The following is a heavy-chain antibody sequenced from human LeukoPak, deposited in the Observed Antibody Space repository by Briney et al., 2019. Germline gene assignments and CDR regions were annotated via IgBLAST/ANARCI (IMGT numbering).Heavy chain of an antibody. D-gene: IGHD6-13*01. CDR3: ARVAAGIDY. V-gene: IGHV4-59*01. CDR2: IYYSGST. Sequence: SETLSLTCTVSGGSISSYYWSWIRQPPGKGLEWIGYIYYSGSTNYNPSLKSRVTISVDTSKNQFSLKLSSVTAADTAVYYCARVAAGIDYWGQGTLVTVSS. CDR1: GGSISSYY. J-gene: IGHJ4*02.